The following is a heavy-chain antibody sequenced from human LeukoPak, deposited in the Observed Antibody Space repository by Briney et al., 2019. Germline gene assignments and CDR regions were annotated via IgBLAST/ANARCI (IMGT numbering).Heavy chain of an antibody. J-gene: IGHJ5*02. D-gene: IGHD3-10*01. Sequence: SEPLSLPCAVYGGSFSGYYWSWMREPPGKGLEGIGEINHSGSTNYNPSLKSRVTISVDTSKNQFSLKLSSVTAADTAVYYCARGRNRVVQGVINGNWFDPWGQGTLVTVSS. CDR2: INHSGST. CDR1: GGSFSGYY. V-gene: IGHV4-34*01. CDR3: ARGRNRVVQGVINGNWFDP.